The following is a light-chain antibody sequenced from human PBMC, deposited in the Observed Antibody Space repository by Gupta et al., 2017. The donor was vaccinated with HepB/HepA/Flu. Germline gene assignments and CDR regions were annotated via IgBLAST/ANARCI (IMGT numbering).Light chain of an antibody. J-gene: IGKJ1*01. CDR3: QQYGSSPWT. CDR1: QSVSSSY. CDR2: GAS. V-gene: IGKV3-20*01. Sequence: IVLTQSPGTLSLSPGERAPLSFRASQSVSSSYLAWYPQKPGQAPRLLIYGASSRATGIPDRFSGSGSGTDFTLTISRLEPEDFAVYYCQQYGSSPWTFGQGTKVEIK.